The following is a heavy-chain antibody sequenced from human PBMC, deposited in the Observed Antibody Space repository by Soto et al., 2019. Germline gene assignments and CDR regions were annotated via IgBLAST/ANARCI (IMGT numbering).Heavy chain of an antibody. CDR2: ITYSGTT. J-gene: IGHJ4*02. CDR1: GGSISSSSNF. Sequence: QLQLQESGPGLVKPSETLSLTCTVSGGSISSSSNFWGWIRQPPGKGLEWIAIITYSGTTYYNPSLKSRVTISADTSKNQFSLSLSSVTAAETAIYYCARRNYPYYFDYWGQGTLVTVSS. D-gene: IGHD3-10*01. CDR3: ARRNYPYYFDY. V-gene: IGHV4-39*01.